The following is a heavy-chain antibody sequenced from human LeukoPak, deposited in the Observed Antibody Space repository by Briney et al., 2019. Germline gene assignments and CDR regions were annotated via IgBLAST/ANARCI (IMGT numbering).Heavy chain of an antibody. V-gene: IGHV4-39*07. Sequence: SETLSLTCTVSGGSISTSSYYWGWIRQPPGKGLEWIGSIYYSGSTYYNPSLKSRVSISVDTSKNQFSLKLSSVTAADTAVYYCASLYPYYYDSSGSPFVPWGQGTLVTVSS. D-gene: IGHD3-22*01. J-gene: IGHJ5*02. CDR2: IYYSGST. CDR1: GGSISTSSYY. CDR3: ASLYPYYYDSSGSPFVP.